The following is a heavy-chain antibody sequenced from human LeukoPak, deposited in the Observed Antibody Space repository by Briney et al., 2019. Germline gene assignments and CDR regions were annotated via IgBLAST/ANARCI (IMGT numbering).Heavy chain of an antibody. Sequence: PGGSLNLSFEAPGFTFGSIAMYWARRAPGKGLDWIAGIFGSGGSPPYAAPVKGRFPISRTNSKTPVYLQINSLRAEDTAVYYCRKTTAGYSSGQKPAWPVDYWGQGTLVTVYS. CDR3: RKTTAGYSSGQKPAWPVDY. D-gene: IGHD5-18*01. V-gene: IGHV3-23*01. CDR1: GFTFGSIA. J-gene: IGHJ4*02. CDR2: IFGSGGSP.